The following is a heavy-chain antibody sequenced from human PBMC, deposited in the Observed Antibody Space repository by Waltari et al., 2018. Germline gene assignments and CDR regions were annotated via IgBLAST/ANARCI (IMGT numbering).Heavy chain of an antibody. CDR1: GFPFINYR. J-gene: IGHJ4*02. CDR3: ARGEEGYGEAYY. CDR2: INEDSKEK. Sequence: EVQLVESGGGFVQPGGSMRLSCAASGFPFINYRRTWVRQAPGKGLDGVANINEDSKEKYHVDFVKGRFTISRDNTKKSLYLQMNSLRVDDTAVYYCARGEEGYGEAYYWGQGTLVTVSS. D-gene: IGHD3-10*01. V-gene: IGHV3-7*04.